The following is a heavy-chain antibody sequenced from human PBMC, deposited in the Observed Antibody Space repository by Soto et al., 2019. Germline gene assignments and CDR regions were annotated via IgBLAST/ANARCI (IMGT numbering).Heavy chain of an antibody. V-gene: IGHV3-7*01. CDR2: INQDGNNK. Sequence: GGSLRLSCAASGLTFSSFWMSWVRQAPGKGPEWVASINQDGNNKQYVDSVKGRFTISRDNAENSLYLQMNSLRAEDTAVYYCAIEKVGATSIHVFDIWGQGTMVTVSS. J-gene: IGHJ3*02. CDR1: GLTFSSFW. CDR3: AIEKVGATSIHVFDI. D-gene: IGHD1-26*01.